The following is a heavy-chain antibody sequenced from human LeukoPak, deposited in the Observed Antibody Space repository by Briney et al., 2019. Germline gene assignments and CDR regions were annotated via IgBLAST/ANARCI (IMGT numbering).Heavy chain of an antibody. CDR1: GGSISSYY. J-gene: IGHJ3*02. V-gene: IGHV4-59*08. CDR2: IYYSGST. D-gene: IGHD3-10*01. CDR3: ARHRITMVRGVMDDAFSI. Sequence: ASETLSLTCTVSGGSISSYYWSWIRQPPGKGLEWIGYIYYSGSTNYNPSLKSRVTISVDTSKNQFSLKLSSVTAADTAVYYCARHRITMVRGVMDDAFSIWGQGTMVTVSS.